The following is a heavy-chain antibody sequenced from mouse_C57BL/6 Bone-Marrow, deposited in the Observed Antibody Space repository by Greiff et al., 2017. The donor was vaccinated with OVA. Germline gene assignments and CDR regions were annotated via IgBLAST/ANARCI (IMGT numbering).Heavy chain of an antibody. CDR2: IHPNSGST. CDR1: GYTFTSYW. Sequence: QVQLQQPGAELVKPGASVKLSCKASGYTFTSYWMHWVKQRPGQGLEWIGMIHPNSGSTNYNEKFKSKATLTVDNSSSTAYMQLSSLTSEDSAVYYCAREISAWFAYWGQGTLVTVSA. D-gene: IGHD3-1*01. CDR3: AREISAWFAY. V-gene: IGHV1-64*01. J-gene: IGHJ3*01.